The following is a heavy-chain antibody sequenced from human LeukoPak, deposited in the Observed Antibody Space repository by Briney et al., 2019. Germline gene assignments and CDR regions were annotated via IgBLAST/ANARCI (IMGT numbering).Heavy chain of an antibody. CDR2: IYSGGST. CDR1: GFTVSSNY. D-gene: IGHD4-17*01. V-gene: IGHV3-53*01. CDR3: ARDPSPDYGDYYYYGMDV. J-gene: IGHJ6*02. Sequence: GGSLRLSCAASGFTVSSNYMSWVRQAPGKGLEWVSVIYSGGSTYYADSVKGRFTISRDNSKNTLYLQMNSLRAEDTAVYYCARDPSPDYGDYYYYGMDVWGQGTTVTVSS.